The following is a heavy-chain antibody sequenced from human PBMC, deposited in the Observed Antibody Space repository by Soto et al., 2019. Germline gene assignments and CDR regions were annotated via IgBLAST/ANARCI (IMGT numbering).Heavy chain of an antibody. CDR2: IYPGDSDT. J-gene: IGHJ6*02. Sequence: GESLKISCKGSGYSFTSYWIGWVRQMPGKGLEWMGIIYPGDSDTRYSPSFQGQVTISADKSISTAYLQWSSLKASDTAMYYCARLRGYCRSNSCPYYYYGMDVWGQGTTVTVSS. D-gene: IGHD2-2*01. CDR3: ARLRGYCRSNSCPYYYYGMDV. CDR1: GYSFTSYW. V-gene: IGHV5-51*01.